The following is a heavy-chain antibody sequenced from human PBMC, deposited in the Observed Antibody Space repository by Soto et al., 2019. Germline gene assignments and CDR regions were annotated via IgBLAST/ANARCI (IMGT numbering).Heavy chain of an antibody. Sequence: QVQLLQSGAEVKKPGSSVKVSCKASGYTFTSYDINWVRQATGQGLEWMGWMHPNSCNTGYAQKFQGRVTMTRNTSISTAYMELSSLRSEDTAVYYCARGLPGFLPRYDFWSGYYISGWFDPWGQGTLVTVSS. V-gene: IGHV1-8*01. D-gene: IGHD3-3*01. J-gene: IGHJ5*02. CDR3: ARGLPGFLPRYDFWSGYYISGWFDP. CDR1: GYTFTSYD. CDR2: MHPNSCNT.